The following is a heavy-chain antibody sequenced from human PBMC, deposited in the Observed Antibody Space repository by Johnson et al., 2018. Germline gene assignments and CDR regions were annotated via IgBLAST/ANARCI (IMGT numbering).Heavy chain of an antibody. V-gene: IGHV3-21*01. D-gene: IGHD5-24*01. CDR3: ARWRWQQSEFDF. J-gene: IGHJ4*02. CDR2: ISGSGSI. Sequence: EVQLVESGGGLVKPGESLTLSCAASGFTFSGYTMTWVRQAPGKGLEWVSSISGSGSITYADALRGRVIISRDNAKNSLFLHMNSLRADDTAVYYCARWRWQQSEFDFWGQGTLVTVSS. CDR1: GFTFSGYT.